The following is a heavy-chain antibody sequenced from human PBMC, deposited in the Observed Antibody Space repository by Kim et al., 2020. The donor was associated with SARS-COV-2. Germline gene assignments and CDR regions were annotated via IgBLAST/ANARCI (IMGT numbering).Heavy chain of an antibody. CDR1: GYSFTSPV. D-gene: IGHD1-26*01. CDR2: HNVGNGNT. Sequence: ASVKVSCKTFGYSFTSPVIQWVRQAPGQSLEWMGWHNVGNGNTHSSQSFKGRMTMTRDISASTAYMEMSGLRYDDTAIYFCVRETTIVGASFDSWGQGTLVTVSS. CDR3: VRETTIVGASFDS. V-gene: IGHV1-3*01. J-gene: IGHJ4*02.